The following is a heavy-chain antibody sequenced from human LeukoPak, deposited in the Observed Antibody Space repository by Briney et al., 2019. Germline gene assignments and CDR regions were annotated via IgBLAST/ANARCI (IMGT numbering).Heavy chain of an antibody. V-gene: IGHV3-7*01. CDR2: IKHDGSVQ. D-gene: IGHD3-22*01. CDR1: GFTFSSYW. Sequence: GGTLRLSCAASGFTFSSYWMSWVRQAPGKGLEWVANIKHDGSVQYCVDSVKGRFTISRDNAKNSLYLQMNSLRAEDTAVYYCARDPEDYYDSSAYYDGFDMWGQGTMVTVSS. CDR3: ARDPEDYYDSSAYYDGFDM. J-gene: IGHJ3*02.